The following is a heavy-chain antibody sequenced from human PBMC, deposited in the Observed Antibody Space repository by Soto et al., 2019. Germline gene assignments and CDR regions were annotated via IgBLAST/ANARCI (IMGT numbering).Heavy chain of an antibody. CDR2: IFYSGST. CDR1: GGSISSGDYY. CDR3: ATNLGGATSSILVDY. Sequence: QVQLQESGPGLVKPSQTLSLTCTVSGGSISSGDYYWSWIRQPPGKGLEWIGYIFYSGSTYYNPSLKSRVTISVNTSKNQFSLKLSSVTAADTAVYYCATNLGGATSSILVDYWGQGTLVTVSS. D-gene: IGHD1-26*01. V-gene: IGHV4-30-4*01. J-gene: IGHJ4*02.